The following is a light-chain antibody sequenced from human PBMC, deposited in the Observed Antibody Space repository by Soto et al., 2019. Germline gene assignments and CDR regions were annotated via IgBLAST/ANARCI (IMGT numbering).Light chain of an antibody. J-gene: IGKJ1*01. V-gene: IGKV1-27*01. CDR3: QKYNSAPWT. CDR2: AAS. Sequence: DIQMTQSPSSLSAPVGDGVTITCRASQGISNYLPWYQQKPGKVPKLLIYAASTLQSGVPSRFSGGGSGTDFTLTINSLQPEDVATYYCQKYNSAPWTFGQGTRVEIK. CDR1: QGISNY.